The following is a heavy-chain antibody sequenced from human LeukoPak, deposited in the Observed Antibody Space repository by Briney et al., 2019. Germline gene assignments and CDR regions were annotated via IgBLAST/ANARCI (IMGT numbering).Heavy chain of an antibody. Sequence: EGSLRLSCAASGFTFSSYAMSWVRQAPGKGLEWVSAISGSGGSTYYADSVKGRFTISRDNSKNTLYLQMNSLRAEDTAVYYCAKDPSRMGIFGAFSRGFFDYWGQGTLVTVSS. CDR3: AKDPSRMGIFGAFSRGFFDY. CDR2: ISGSGGST. CDR1: GFTFSSYA. J-gene: IGHJ4*02. D-gene: IGHD3-3*01. V-gene: IGHV3-23*01.